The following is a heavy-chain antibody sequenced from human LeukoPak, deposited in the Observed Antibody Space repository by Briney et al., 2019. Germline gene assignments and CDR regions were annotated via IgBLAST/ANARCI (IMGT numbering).Heavy chain of an antibody. CDR2: ISGGSRYI. CDR3: ARDNDWLDY. V-gene: IGHV3-21*06. CDR1: EFTFSRYP. D-gene: IGHD2-21*01. Sequence: GGSLRLSCTASEFTFSRYPMNWVRQAPGKGLEWVASISGGSRYIYYADSVKGRFAISRDDAKNSLYLQMNSLRAGDTAIYYCARDNDWLDYWGQGTLVTVSS. J-gene: IGHJ4*02.